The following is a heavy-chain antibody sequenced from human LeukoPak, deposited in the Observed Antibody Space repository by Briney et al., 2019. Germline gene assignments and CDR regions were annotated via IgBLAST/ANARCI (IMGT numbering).Heavy chain of an antibody. CDR1: GITFRSYW. Sequence: PGGSLRLSCAASGITFRSYWMHWVRQAPGKGLVWVSRINGDGSSTSYADSVKGRFTISRDNARNTLYLQMNSLRAEDTAVYYCTTDQLFCTGGYCYFDQRGQGTLVTVSS. CDR3: TTDQLFCTGGYCYFDQ. CDR2: INGDGSST. V-gene: IGHV3-74*01. J-gene: IGHJ4*02. D-gene: IGHD2-8*02.